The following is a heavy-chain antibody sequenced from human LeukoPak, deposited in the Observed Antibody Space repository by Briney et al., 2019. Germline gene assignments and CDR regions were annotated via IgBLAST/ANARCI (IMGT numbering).Heavy chain of an antibody. D-gene: IGHD4-23*01. CDR2: INWNGGST. Sequence: GGSLRLTCAASGFTFDDYGMSWVRQAPGKGLEWVSGINWNGGSTGYADSVKGRFTISRDNAKSSLYLQMNSLRAEDTALYYCARAVVTLYYYYCMDVWGKGTTVTVSS. CDR1: GFTFDDYG. CDR3: ARAVVTLYYYYCMDV. V-gene: IGHV3-20*04. J-gene: IGHJ6*03.